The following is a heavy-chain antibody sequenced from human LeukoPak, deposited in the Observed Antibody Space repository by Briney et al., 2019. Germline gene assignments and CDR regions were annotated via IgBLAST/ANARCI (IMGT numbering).Heavy chain of an antibody. Sequence: ASVKVSCKASGYTFTVYYMYWVRQAPGQGREGMGRINPNSGDTDYAQNFQGRVTITRDTSISTAYMELTNLRSDDTAVYYCARGYCSGGTCYLVENWFDPWGQGTLVTVSS. D-gene: IGHD2-15*01. CDR2: INPNSGDT. V-gene: IGHV1-2*06. CDR3: ARGYCSGGTCYLVENWFDP. CDR1: GYTFTVYY. J-gene: IGHJ5*02.